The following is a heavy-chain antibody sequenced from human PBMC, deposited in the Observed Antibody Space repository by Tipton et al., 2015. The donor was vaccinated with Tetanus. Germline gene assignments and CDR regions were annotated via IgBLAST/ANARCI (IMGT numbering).Heavy chain of an antibody. Sequence: QLVQSGAEVKKPGSSVKVSCKASGGTFSSYAISWVRQAPGQGLEWMGGIIPIFGTANYAQKCQGRVTITADESTSTAYMELSSLRSEDTAVYYCASDHGGGDYYDSSGYSIDYWGQGTLVTVSS. CDR2: IIPIFGTA. CDR3: ASDHGGGDYYDSSGYSIDY. J-gene: IGHJ4*02. V-gene: IGHV1-69*01. CDR1: GGTFSSYA. D-gene: IGHD3-22*01.